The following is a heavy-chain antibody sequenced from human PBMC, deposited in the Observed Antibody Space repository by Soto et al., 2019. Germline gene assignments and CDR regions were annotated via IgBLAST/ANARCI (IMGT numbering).Heavy chain of an antibody. D-gene: IGHD2-2*02. V-gene: IGHV5-10-1*01. CDR3: ARQRGRIVVVPAAILAHRDYYYYGMDV. CDR2: IDPSDSYT. J-gene: IGHJ6*02. Sequence: PGESLKISCKGSGYSFTSYWISWVRQMPGKGLEWMGRIDPSDSYTNYSPSFQGHVTISADKSISTAYLQWSSLKASDTAMYYCARQRGRIVVVPAAILAHRDYYYYGMDVWGQGTRVTGSS. CDR1: GYSFTSYW.